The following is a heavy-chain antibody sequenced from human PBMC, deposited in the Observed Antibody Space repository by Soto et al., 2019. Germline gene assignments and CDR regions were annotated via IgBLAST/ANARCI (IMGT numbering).Heavy chain of an antibody. V-gene: IGHV3-53*01. J-gene: IGHJ3*01. CDR1: GFTFSSND. D-gene: IGHD3-16*01. Sequence: EVQLLESGGGLIQPGGSLRLSCEASGFTFSSNDMNWVRQAPGKGLEWVSLIWTSGSTAYADSVKGRFTISRDNSKSALYLHMSSLRAEDTAVYYCATRLLLRGAPWGQGTMVTVSS. CDR2: IWTSGST. CDR3: ATRLLLRGAP.